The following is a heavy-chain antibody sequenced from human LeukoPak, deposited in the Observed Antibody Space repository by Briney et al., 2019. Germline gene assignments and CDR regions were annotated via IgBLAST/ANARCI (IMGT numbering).Heavy chain of an antibody. CDR1: GFTFSSYE. CDR2: ISSSGSTI. D-gene: IGHD3-22*01. CDR3: ARDSFAGYDSSGYSSYDY. V-gene: IGHV3-48*03. Sequence: GSLRLSCAASGFTFSSYEMNWVRQAPGKGLEWVSYISSSGSTIYYADSVKGRFTISRDNAKNSLYLQMNSLRAEDTAVYYCARDSFAGYDSSGYSSYDYWGQGTLVTVSS. J-gene: IGHJ4*02.